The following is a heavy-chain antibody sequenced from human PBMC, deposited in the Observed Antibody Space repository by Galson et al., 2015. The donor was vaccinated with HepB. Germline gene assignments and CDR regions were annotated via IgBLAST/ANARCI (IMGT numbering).Heavy chain of an antibody. Sequence: CAISGDSVSSNSAAWNWIRQSPSRGLEWLGRTYYRSKWYNDYAISVRSRITIKPDTSKNQFSLQLSSVTAADTAVYYCARHLSSGYGGYFDYWGQGTLVTVSS. D-gene: IGHD3-22*01. CDR3: ARHLSSGYGGYFDY. V-gene: IGHV6-1*01. J-gene: IGHJ4*02. CDR2: TYYRSKWYN. CDR1: GDSVSSNSAA.